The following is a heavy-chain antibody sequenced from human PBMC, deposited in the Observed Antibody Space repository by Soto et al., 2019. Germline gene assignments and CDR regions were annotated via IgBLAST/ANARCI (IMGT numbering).Heavy chain of an antibody. CDR3: ARDENNWNYGDGLFDY. V-gene: IGHV1-18*01. CDR2: ISAYNGNT. D-gene: IGHD1-7*01. J-gene: IGHJ4*02. CDR1: GYTFTSYG. Sequence: ASVKVSCKASGYTFTSYGISWVRQAPGQGLEWMGWISAYNGNTNYAQKLQGRVTMTTDTSTSTAYMELRSLRSDDTAVYYCARDENNWNYGDGLFDYWGQGTLVTVSS.